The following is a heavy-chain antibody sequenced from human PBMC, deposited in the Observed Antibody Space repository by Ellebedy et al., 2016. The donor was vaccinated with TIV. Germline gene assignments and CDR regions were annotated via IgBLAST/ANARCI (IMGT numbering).Heavy chain of an antibody. CDR1: GFTVSSNY. J-gene: IGHJ4*02. CDR3: ARDIGHGSGWSH. D-gene: IGHD6-19*01. Sequence: GESLKISCAASGFTVSSNYMSWVRQAPGKGLEWVSVIYSGGSTYYADSVKGRFTISRDNSKNTLYLQMNSLRAEDTAVYYCARDIGHGSGWSHWGQGTLVTVSS. CDR2: IYSGGST. V-gene: IGHV3-53*01.